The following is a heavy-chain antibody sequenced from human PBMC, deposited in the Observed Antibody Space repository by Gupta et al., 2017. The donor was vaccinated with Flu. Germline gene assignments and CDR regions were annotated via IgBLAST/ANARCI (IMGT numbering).Heavy chain of an antibody. V-gene: IGHV3-23*01. CDR2: INRSGGGS. CDR1: GVTFTNFG. CDR3: AKLGREEWLLGNAHFDY. Sequence: EVQLLESGGDLVQPGGSLRLSCVASGVTFTNFGMSGVRQAPGRGLEWVSTINRSGGGSWYADSVRGRFTISRDNSKNTLYLHMYSLRADDTAVYFYAKLGREEWLLGNAHFDYWGQGSPVAVSS. D-gene: IGHD3-3*01. J-gene: IGHJ4*02.